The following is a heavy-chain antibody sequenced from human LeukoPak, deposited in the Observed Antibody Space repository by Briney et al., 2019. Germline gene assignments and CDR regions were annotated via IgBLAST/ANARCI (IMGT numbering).Heavy chain of an antibody. CDR1: GYTFTSYY. CDR2: INPNSGGT. D-gene: IGHD5-12*01. V-gene: IGHV1-2*02. Sequence: GASVKVSCKASGYTFTSYYMHWVRQAPGQGLEWMGIINPNSGGTNYAQKFQGRVTMTRDTSISTAYMELSRLRSDDTAVYYCARERTLTSRYDYWGQGTLVTVSS. CDR3: ARERTLTSRYDY. J-gene: IGHJ4*02.